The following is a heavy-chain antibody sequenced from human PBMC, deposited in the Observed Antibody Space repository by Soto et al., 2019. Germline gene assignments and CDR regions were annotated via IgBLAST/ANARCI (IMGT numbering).Heavy chain of an antibody. D-gene: IGHD3-10*02. J-gene: IGHJ2*01. V-gene: IGHV4-31*09. CDR3: AEDGIRDVRSVSAFLLNRSSDL. CDR2: IASSGST. Sequence: PGKGVEWIGYIASSGSTDYNPSRKSRVTIAVDRSKNQFSLKLSSVTAADTVFFFQAEDGIRDVRSVSAFLLNRSSDL.